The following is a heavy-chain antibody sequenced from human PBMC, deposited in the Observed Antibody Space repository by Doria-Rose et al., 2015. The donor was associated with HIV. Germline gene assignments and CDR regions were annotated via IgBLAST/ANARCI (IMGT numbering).Heavy chain of an antibody. CDR1: GVSLSSPGMG. CDR3: ARIKSSRWYHKYYFDF. D-gene: IGHD6-13*01. Sequence: QITLKESGPVLVKPTETLTLTCTVSGVSLSSPGMGVSWIRQPPGKALEWLANIFSDDDRSYKTPLNSRLAISRGTSKSQVVLPMTDMDPVDTATYYCARIKSSRWYHKYYFDFWGQGTLVIVSA. CDR2: IFSDDDR. V-gene: IGHV2-26*01. J-gene: IGHJ4*02.